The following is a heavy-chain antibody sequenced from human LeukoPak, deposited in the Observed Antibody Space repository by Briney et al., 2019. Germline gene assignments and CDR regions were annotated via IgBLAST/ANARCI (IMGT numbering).Heavy chain of an antibody. D-gene: IGHD1-7*01. V-gene: IGHV3-9*01. CDR2: ISWNSGSI. CDR1: GFTFDDYA. CDR3: AKAARYNWNSLLDY. Sequence: GGSLRLSCAASGFTFDDYAMHWVRQAPGKGLEWVSGISWNSGSIGYAGSVKGRFTISRDNAKNSLYLQMNSLRAEDTALYYCAKAARYNWNSLLDYWGQGNLVTVSS. J-gene: IGHJ4*02.